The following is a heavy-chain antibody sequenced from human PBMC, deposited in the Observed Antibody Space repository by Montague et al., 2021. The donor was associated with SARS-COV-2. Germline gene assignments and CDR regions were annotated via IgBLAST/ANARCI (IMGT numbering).Heavy chain of an antibody. Sequence: SETLSLTCEVSGGSISSYYWSWIRQSPGKGPEWIGYVYYTGSTKYNPSLKTRVTLSLDTPKNHFSLKLSSVTAADTAVYYCARAQNTCFIGDCVNSFEVWGQGGLVTVSS. CDR1: GGSISSYY. D-gene: IGHD2-21*02. CDR2: VYYTGST. J-gene: IGHJ4*02. V-gene: IGHV4-59*01. CDR3: ARAQNTCFIGDCVNSFEV.